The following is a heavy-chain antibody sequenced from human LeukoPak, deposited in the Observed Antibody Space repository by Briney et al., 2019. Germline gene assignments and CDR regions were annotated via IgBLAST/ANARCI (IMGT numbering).Heavy chain of an antibody. CDR2: IRYDGSNK. CDR1: GFTFSSYG. Sequence: GGSLRLSCAASGFTFSSYGMHWVRQAPGKGLEWVAFIRYDGSNKYYADSVKGRFTISRDNSENTLYLQMNSLRAEDTAVYYCAKDPYHIVVVPAASEYYFDYWGQGTLVTVSS. CDR3: AKDPYHIVVVPAASEYYFDY. J-gene: IGHJ4*02. D-gene: IGHD2-2*01. V-gene: IGHV3-30*02.